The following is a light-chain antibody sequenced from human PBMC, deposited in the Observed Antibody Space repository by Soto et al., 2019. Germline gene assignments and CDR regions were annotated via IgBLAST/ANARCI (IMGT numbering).Light chain of an antibody. Sequence: ILTQSPATLSLSLGERATLSCRASQGISNYLAWYQQKPGQAPRLLIYDASNRATGIPARFSGSGSGTDFTLTISSLEPEDFAVYYCQHRMNWPLTFGQGTRLEIK. V-gene: IGKV3-11*01. CDR1: QGISNY. CDR3: QHRMNWPLT. CDR2: DAS. J-gene: IGKJ5*01.